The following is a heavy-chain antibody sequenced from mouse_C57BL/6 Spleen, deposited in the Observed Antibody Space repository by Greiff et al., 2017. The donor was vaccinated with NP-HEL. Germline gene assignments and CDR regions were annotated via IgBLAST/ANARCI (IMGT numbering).Heavy chain of an antibody. CDR3: ARYYYGSSYNAMDY. D-gene: IGHD1-1*01. CDR1: GYTFTSYW. Sequence: QVQLKQSGAELVKPGASVKLSCKASGYTFTSYWMHWVKQRPGRGLEWIGRIDPNSGGTKYNEKFKSKATLTVDKPSSTAYMRLSSLTSEDSAVYYCARYYYGSSYNAMDYWGQGTSVTVSS. J-gene: IGHJ4*01. CDR2: IDPNSGGT. V-gene: IGHV1-72*01.